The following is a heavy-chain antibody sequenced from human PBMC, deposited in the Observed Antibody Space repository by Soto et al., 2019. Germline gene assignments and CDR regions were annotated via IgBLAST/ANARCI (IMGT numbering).Heavy chain of an antibody. V-gene: IGHV1-69*01. Sequence: QVQLVQSGAEVKKPGSSVKVSCKTSGVSFNNNGIGWVRQAPGHGLEWMGGVSPPFRTSNYARKFQGRISITADASTGTVNMDLSSLTSEHTAQYYCARVLYYGSGSYSPYGMEVWGQGTTVTVSS. CDR3: ARVLYYGSGSYSPYGMEV. CDR1: GVSFNNNG. D-gene: IGHD3-10*01. CDR2: VSPPFRTS. J-gene: IGHJ6*02.